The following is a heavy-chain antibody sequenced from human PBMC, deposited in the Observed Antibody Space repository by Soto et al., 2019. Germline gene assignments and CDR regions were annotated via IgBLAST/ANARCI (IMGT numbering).Heavy chain of an antibody. J-gene: IGHJ4*02. CDR3: ARVRTVGMSGSPGDS. Sequence: SETLSLTCDVSGYAISSGFYWAWIRQPPGKRLEWIGNIYHTGTTYYNPSLKSRVTMSADTSKNQFSLRLSSVTAADTAVFYCARVRTVGMSGSPGDSWGQGTLVTVSS. V-gene: IGHV4-38-2*01. CDR2: IYHTGTT. CDR1: GYAISSGFY. D-gene: IGHD3-10*01.